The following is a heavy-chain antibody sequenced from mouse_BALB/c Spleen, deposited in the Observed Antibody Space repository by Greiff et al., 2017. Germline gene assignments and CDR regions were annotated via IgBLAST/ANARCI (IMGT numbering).Heavy chain of an antibody. CDR3: ARWIGSNAMDY. Sequence: QVQLQQPGAELVKPGASVKLSCKASGYTFTSYYMYWVKQRPGQGLEWIGGINPSNGGTNFNEKFKSKATLTVDKSSSTAYMQLSSLTSEDSAVYYCARWIGSNAMDYWGQGTSVTVSS. CDR2: INPSNGGT. V-gene: IGHV1S81*02. D-gene: IGHD1-1*01. J-gene: IGHJ4*01. CDR1: GYTFTSYY.